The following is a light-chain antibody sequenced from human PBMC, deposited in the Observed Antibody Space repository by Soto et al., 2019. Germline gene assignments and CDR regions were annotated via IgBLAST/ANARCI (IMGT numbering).Light chain of an antibody. CDR1: QSVSSSY. J-gene: IGKJ1*01. V-gene: IGKV3-20*01. Sequence: ETVLTQSPGTLSLSPGERATLSCRASQSVSSSYLAWYQQKPGQAPRLLIYGASSRATGIPDRFTGSGSGTDFTLTISRLEPEDFAVYYCQHYDSSPPSWTFGQGTKVEIK. CDR2: GAS. CDR3: QHYDSSPPSWT.